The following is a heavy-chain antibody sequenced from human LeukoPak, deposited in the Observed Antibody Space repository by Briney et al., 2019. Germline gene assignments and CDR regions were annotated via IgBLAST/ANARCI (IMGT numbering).Heavy chain of an antibody. V-gene: IGHV4-39*01. Sequence: SGPTLVNPSETLPLTCTVSGGSISGSSYYWGWIRQPPGKGLEWIGSIYYSGSTYYNPSLKSRVTISVDTSKNQFSLKLSSVTAADTAVYYCARLPCGSTSCYGGFDYWGQGTLVTVSS. CDR2: IYYSGST. J-gene: IGHJ4*02. CDR3: ARLPCGSTSCYGGFDY. D-gene: IGHD2-2*01. CDR1: GGSISGSSYY.